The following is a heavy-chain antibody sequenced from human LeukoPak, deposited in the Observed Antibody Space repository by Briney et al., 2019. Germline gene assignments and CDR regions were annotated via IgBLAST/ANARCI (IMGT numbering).Heavy chain of an antibody. V-gene: IGHV3-53*01. CDR2: FYSGGAT. Sequence: GGSLRLSCVASGLSVNSSFISWVRQAPGKGLEWVSVFYSGGATYYADSVKGRFTMSRDNSKNTLYPQMNSLRAEDTGMYYCARAVGGAFYMDVRGKGTTVTVSS. CDR1: GLSVNSSF. D-gene: IGHD2-15*01. J-gene: IGHJ6*03. CDR3: ARAVGGAFYMDV.